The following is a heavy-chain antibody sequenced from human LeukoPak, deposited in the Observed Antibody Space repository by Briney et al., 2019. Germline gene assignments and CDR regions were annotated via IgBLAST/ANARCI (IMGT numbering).Heavy chain of an antibody. CDR1: GFTFSSYA. CDR2: ISGSGGST. CDR3: AKDIGSGAYSSSWYGPEYFQH. Sequence: GGSLRLSCAASGFTFSSYAVSWVRQAPGKGLEWVSAISGSGGSTYYADSVKGRFTISRDNSKNTLYLQMNSLRAEDTAVYYCAKDIGSGAYSSSWYGPEYFQHWGQGTLVTVSS. V-gene: IGHV3-23*01. D-gene: IGHD6-13*01. J-gene: IGHJ1*01.